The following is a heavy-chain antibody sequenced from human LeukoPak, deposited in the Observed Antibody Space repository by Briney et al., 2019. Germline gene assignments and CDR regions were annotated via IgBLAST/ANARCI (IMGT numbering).Heavy chain of an antibody. D-gene: IGHD6-19*01. CDR2: INPNSGGT. CDR1: GCTFTGYY. J-gene: IGHJ5*02. Sequence: ASVKVSCKASGCTFTGYYMHWVRQAPGQGLEWMGWINPNSGGTNYAQKFQGRVTITADESTSTAYMELSSLRSEDTAVYYCARELGAAYSSINWFDPWGQGTLVTVSS. V-gene: IGHV1-2*02. CDR3: ARELGAAYSSINWFDP.